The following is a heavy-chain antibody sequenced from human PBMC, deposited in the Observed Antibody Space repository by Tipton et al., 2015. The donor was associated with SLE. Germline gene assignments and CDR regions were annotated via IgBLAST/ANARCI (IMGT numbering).Heavy chain of an antibody. D-gene: IGHD6-13*01. Sequence: LSLTCAVYGGSFSGYFWSWIRQPPGKGLEWVSSITRTSHIYYADSVKGRFTISRDNSKNTLYLQMNSLRAEDTAIYYCAKGRPIASASMVQETDFDYWGQGTLVIVSS. CDR2: ITRTSHI. J-gene: IGHJ4*02. CDR3: AKGRPIASASMVQETDFDY. CDR1: GGSFSGYF. V-gene: IGHV3-69-1*01.